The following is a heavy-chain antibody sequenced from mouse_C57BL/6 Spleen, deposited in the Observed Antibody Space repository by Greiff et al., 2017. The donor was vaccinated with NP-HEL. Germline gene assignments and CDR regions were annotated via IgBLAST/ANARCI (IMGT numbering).Heavy chain of an antibody. V-gene: IGHV10-1*01. CDR1: GFSFNTYA. D-gene: IGHD2-4*01. CDR3: VRLGDYDDGWYFDV. Sequence: EVKLVESGGGLVQPKGSLKLSCAASGFSFNTYAMNWVRQAPGKGLEWVARIRSKSNNYATYYADSVKDRFTISRDDSESMLYLQMNNLKTEDTSMYYGVRLGDYDDGWYFDVWGTGTTVTVSS. J-gene: IGHJ1*03. CDR2: IRSKSNNYAT.